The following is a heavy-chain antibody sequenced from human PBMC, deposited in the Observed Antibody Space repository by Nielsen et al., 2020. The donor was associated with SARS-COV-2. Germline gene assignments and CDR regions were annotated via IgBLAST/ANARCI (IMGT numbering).Heavy chain of an antibody. CDR2: ISSSSSTI. D-gene: IGHD2-2*01. CDR3: ARPRDIDQYYYYYYMDV. CDR1: GFTFSDYY. J-gene: IGHJ6*03. V-gene: IGHV3-11*04. Sequence: GESLKISCAASGFTFSDYYMSWIRQAPGKGLEWVSYISSSSSTIYYADSVKGRFTISRDNAKNSLYLQMNSLRAEDTAVYYCARPRDIDQYYYYYYMDVWGKGTTVTVSS.